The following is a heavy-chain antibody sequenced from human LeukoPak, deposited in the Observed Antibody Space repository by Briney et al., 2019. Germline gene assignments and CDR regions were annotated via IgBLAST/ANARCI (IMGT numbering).Heavy chain of an antibody. Sequence: ASVKVSCKASGYTFTSYGISWVRQAPGQGLEWMGGIIPIFGTANYAQKFQGRVTITADESTSTAYMELSSLRSEDTAVYYCARSFGTMVRGYDYWGQGTLVTVSS. CDR3: ARSFGTMVRGYDY. J-gene: IGHJ4*02. CDR1: GYTFTSYG. D-gene: IGHD3-10*01. CDR2: IIPIFGTA. V-gene: IGHV1-69*13.